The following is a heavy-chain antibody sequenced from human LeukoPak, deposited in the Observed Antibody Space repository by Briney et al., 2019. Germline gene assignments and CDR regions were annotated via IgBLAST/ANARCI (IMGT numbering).Heavy chain of an antibody. CDR1: GDSVSSNNAS. V-gene: IGHV6-1*01. Sequence: SQTLSLTCAVSGDSVSSNNASWNWIRKSPSRGLEWLGRTYYRSKWYNDYAVSVKSRITINPDTSKNQFTPQLNSVTPDDTAVYYCAREDYGDYAARWFDPWGQGTLVTVSS. CDR2: TYYRSKWYN. J-gene: IGHJ5*02. CDR3: AREDYGDYAARWFDP. D-gene: IGHD4-17*01.